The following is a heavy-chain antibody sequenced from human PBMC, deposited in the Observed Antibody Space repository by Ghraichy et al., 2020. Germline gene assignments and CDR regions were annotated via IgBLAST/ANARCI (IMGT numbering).Heavy chain of an antibody. J-gene: IGHJ6*02. Sequence: SETLSLTCTVSGGSISSYYWSWIRQPPGKGLEWIGYIYYSGSTNYNPSLKSRVTISLDTSKNQFSLKLSSVTAADTAVYYCARDSYGSGSYFNYYYGMDVWGQGTTVTVSS. V-gene: IGHV4-59*01. D-gene: IGHD3-10*01. CDR3: ARDSYGSGSYFNYYYGMDV. CDR1: GGSISSYY. CDR2: IYYSGST.